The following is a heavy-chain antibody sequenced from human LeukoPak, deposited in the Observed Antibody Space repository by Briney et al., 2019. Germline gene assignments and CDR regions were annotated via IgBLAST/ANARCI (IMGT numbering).Heavy chain of an antibody. J-gene: IGHJ5*02. CDR2: VRPGGSDK. V-gene: IGHV3-30*02. Sequence: PGGSLRLSCATSGFIFSDYVMHWVRQAPGKGLERVAFVRPGGSDKHYADSVKGRFTISKDNSKNTLYLQMNSLRAEDTAVYYCAREDYGDPVGFDRWGQGTLVTVSS. CDR3: AREDYGDPVGFDR. D-gene: IGHD4-17*01. CDR1: GFIFSDYV.